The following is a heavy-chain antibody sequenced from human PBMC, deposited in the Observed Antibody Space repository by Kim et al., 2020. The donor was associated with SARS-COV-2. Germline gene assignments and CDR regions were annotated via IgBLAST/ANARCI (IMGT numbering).Heavy chain of an antibody. J-gene: IGHJ4*02. D-gene: IGHD3-22*01. CDR1: GYTFTSYA. CDR3: ARDSVSALFNYYDSSGYRGYYFDD. V-gene: IGHV7-4-1*02. Sequence: ASVKVSCKASGYTFTSYAMNWVRQAPGQGLEWMGWINTNTGNPTYAQDFTGRVVFSLDTSVSTAYLQISSLKAEDTAVYYCARDSVSALFNYYDSSGYRGYYFDDWGQGTLVTVSS. CDR2: INTNTGNP.